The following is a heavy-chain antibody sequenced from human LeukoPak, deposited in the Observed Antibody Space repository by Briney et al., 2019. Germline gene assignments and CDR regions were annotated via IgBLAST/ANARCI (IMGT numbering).Heavy chain of an antibody. CDR2: TYYRSRYYT. J-gene: IGHJ4*02. CDR1: GDSVSNNGAA. V-gene: IGHV6-1*01. Sequence: SQTLSLTCAISGDSVSNNGAAWHWIRQSPSRGLEWLGRTYYRSRYYTDYAESVKSRITINPDTSKNQYSLQLKSVTPEDTAVYYCARDGPGDQGLDCWGQGTLVTVSS. D-gene: IGHD3-10*01. CDR3: ARDGPGDQGLDC.